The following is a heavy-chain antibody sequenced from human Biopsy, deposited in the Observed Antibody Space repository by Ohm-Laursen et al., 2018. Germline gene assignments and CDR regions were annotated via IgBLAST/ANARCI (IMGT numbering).Heavy chain of an antibody. V-gene: IGHV4-34*08. Sequence: QTLSLTCAVYGKTFSDYYWSWIRQPPGKGLEWIGQINQSGRTNYNPSLKSRVNISADKSNNQFSLKLTSVTSADTAVYFCGNEVHGRDYWGLGALVTVSS. D-gene: IGHD2-15*01. J-gene: IGHJ4*02. CDR2: INQSGRT. CDR1: GKTFSDYY. CDR3: GNEVHGRDY.